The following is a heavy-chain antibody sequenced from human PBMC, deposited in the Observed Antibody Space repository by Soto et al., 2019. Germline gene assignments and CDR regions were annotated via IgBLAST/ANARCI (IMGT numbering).Heavy chain of an antibody. J-gene: IGHJ4*02. V-gene: IGHV1-69*13. CDR2: IIPIFGTA. D-gene: IGHD3-22*01. Sequence: WASVKVSCKASGGTFSSYAISWVRQAPGQGLEWMGGIIPIFGTANYAQKFQGRVTITADESTSTAYMELSSLRSEDTAVYYCARGGYDSSGYPAGTKALTLFDYWGQGTLVTVSS. CDR1: GGTFSSYA. CDR3: ARGGYDSSGYPAGTKALTLFDY.